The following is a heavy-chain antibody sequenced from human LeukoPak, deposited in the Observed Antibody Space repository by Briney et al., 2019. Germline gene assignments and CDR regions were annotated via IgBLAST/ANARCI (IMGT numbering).Heavy chain of an antibody. CDR2: IYYSGST. Sequence: SETLSLTCTVSGGSISSHYWSWIRQPPGKGLGWIGYIYYSGSTNYNPSLKSRVTISVDTSKNQFSLKLSSVTAADTAVYYCARGSWFGESYYYYYYMDVWGKGTTVTVSS. CDR1: GGSISSHY. CDR3: ARGSWFGESYYYYYYMDV. D-gene: IGHD3-10*01. V-gene: IGHV4-59*11. J-gene: IGHJ6*03.